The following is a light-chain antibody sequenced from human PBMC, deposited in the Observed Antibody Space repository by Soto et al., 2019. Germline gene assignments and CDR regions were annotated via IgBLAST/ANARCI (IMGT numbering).Light chain of an antibody. CDR3: QQTYSRPIT. Sequence: DIELTQSPSSLSAPVGDTVTISWVGSQTVSSYLNWYQQKVGQAPRLLIYFISRLQTGVPSRFSGSGSGRDFTLTITSPQPEDSATYYCQQTYSRPITFGQGTRLEIK. J-gene: IGKJ5*01. CDR1: QTVSSY. V-gene: IGKV1-39*01. CDR2: FIS.